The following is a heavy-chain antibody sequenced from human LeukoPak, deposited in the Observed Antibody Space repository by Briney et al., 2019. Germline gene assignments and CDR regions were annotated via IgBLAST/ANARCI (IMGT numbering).Heavy chain of an antibody. Sequence: GASVKVCCKASGYTFSSYGISWVRQAPGQGLEWMGWISAYNGNTNYAQKLQGRVTMTTDTSTSTAYMELRSLRSDDTAVYYCASLGSSWYNFDYWGQGTLVTVSS. CDR3: ASLGSSWYNFDY. V-gene: IGHV1-18*01. D-gene: IGHD6-13*01. CDR1: GYTFSSYG. CDR2: ISAYNGNT. J-gene: IGHJ4*02.